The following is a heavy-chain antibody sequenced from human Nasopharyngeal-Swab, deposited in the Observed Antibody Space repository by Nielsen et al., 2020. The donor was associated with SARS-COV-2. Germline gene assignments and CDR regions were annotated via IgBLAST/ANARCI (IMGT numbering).Heavy chain of an antibody. CDR2: IYSGGST. CDR3: ARGAYDSSGYFWDY. Sequence: VCQAPGKGPEWVSVIYSGGSTYSADSMKGRVTISRDNSKNTLYLQMNSLRAEDTAVYYCARGAYDSSGYFWDYWGQGTLGTVSS. D-gene: IGHD3-22*01. J-gene: IGHJ4*02. V-gene: IGHV3-53*01.